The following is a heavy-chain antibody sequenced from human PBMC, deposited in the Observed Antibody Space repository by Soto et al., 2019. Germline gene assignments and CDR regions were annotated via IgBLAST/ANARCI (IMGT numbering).Heavy chain of an antibody. CDR1: GFTFSSYG. CDR3: VSHSSGWYEWDY. Sequence: GGSLRLSCAASGFTFSSYGMHWVRQAPGKGLEWVAVISCNGGNKYYADSVKGRFTISRDNSKNTLYLQMNSLRAEDTAVYYCVSHSSGWYEWDYWGQGTLVTVSS. D-gene: IGHD6-19*01. J-gene: IGHJ4*02. V-gene: IGHV3-30*03. CDR2: ISCNGGNK.